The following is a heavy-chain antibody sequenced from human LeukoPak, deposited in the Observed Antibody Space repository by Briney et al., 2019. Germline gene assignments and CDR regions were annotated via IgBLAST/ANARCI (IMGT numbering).Heavy chain of an antibody. J-gene: IGHJ3*02. V-gene: IGHV5-51*01. Sequence: GESLKISCKGPGYSSTSYCIGWVRQMPGKGLEWMGIIYLGDSDTRYSPSFQGQVTISADKSITTAHLQWRSLTASDTAMYHCASPLNYSADASDIWGQGTMVTVSS. CDR1: GYSSTSYC. CDR2: IYLGDSDT. CDR3: ASPLNYSADASDI. D-gene: IGHD5-18*01.